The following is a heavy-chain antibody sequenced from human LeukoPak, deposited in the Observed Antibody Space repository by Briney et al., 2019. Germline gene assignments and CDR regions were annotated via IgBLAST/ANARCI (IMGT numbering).Heavy chain of an antibody. D-gene: IGHD1-20*01. CDR3: ARGPLTGGFDY. V-gene: IGHV1-2*02. CDR1: GYTFTNYG. Sequence: ASVKVSCKASGYTFTNYGISWVRQAPGQGLEWMGWINPNSGDTHYAQRFQGRLTMTRDTSINTAYMDMSSLRSDDTAFYYCARGPLTGGFDYWGQGTLVTVSS. J-gene: IGHJ4*02. CDR2: INPNSGDT.